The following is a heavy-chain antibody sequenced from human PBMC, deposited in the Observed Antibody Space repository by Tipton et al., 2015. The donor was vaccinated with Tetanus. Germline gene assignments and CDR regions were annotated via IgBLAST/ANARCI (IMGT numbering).Heavy chain of an antibody. V-gene: IGHV3-7*01. J-gene: IGHJ4*02. D-gene: IGHD3-16*01. Sequence: SLRLSCAASGFTFSSYWMSWVRQAPGKGLEWVANIKQDGSEKNHVDSVKGRFIISRDNAQSSLFLQMNSLKAEDTALYYCAREESGGGFVYGGQGTLVTVSS. CDR1: GFTFSSYW. CDR3: AREESGGGFVY. CDR2: IKQDGSEK.